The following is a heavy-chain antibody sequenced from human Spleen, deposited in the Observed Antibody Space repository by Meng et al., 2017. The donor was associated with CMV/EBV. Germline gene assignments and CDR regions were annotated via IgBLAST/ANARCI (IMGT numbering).Heavy chain of an antibody. CDR1: GFTFRGDY. Sequence: GESLKISCAASGFTFRGDYMHWVRQAPGKGLVWVSRMNTDGSSTYYADSVRGRFSISTDSAENTLYLQMSHLRAEDTAVYYCARSHHYGAGTYGFDVWGQGAMVTVSS. V-gene: IGHV3-74*01. CDR2: MNTDGSST. J-gene: IGHJ3*01. CDR3: ARSHHYGAGTYGFDV. D-gene: IGHD3-10*01.